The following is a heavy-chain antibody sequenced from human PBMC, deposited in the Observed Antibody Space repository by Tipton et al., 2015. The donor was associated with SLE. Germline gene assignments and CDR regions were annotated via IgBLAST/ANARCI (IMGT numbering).Heavy chain of an antibody. Sequence: DSVKGRFTISGDSSKNTLYLQMTSLRDEDTAVYYCASLPQGYCSTINCSPRMDVWGKGTTVTVSS. D-gene: IGHD2-2*01. CDR3: ASLPQGYCSTINCSPRMDV. J-gene: IGHJ6*04. V-gene: IGHV3-30*07.